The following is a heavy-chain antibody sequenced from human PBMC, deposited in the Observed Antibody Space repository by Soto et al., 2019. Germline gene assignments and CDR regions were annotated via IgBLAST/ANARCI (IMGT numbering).Heavy chain of an antibody. Sequence: GASVKVSCKASGYTFTSYYMHWVRQAPGQGLEWMGIIDPSGGSTSYAQKFQGRVTMTRDTSTSTVYMELSSLRSEDTAVYYCARDVYYDILTGSNWFDPWGQGTLVTVSS. CDR1: GYTFTSYY. CDR3: ARDVYYDILTGSNWFDP. D-gene: IGHD3-9*01. CDR2: IDPSGGST. J-gene: IGHJ5*02. V-gene: IGHV1-46*01.